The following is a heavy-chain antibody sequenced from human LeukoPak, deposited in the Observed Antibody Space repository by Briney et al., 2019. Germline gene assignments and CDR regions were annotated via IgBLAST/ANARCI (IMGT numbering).Heavy chain of an antibody. CDR2: IYYSGST. Sequence: SETLSLTCTVSGGSISSGDYYWSWIRQPPGKGLEWIGYIYYSGSTNYNPSLKSRVTISVDTSKNQFSLKLSSVTAADTAVYYCARDSGGAGYFDYWGQGTLVTVSS. CDR3: ARDSGGAGYFDY. J-gene: IGHJ4*02. V-gene: IGHV4-61*08. CDR1: GGSISSGDYY. D-gene: IGHD3-10*01.